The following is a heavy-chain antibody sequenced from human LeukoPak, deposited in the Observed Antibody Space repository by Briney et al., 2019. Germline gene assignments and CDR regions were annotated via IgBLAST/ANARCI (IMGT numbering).Heavy chain of an antibody. J-gene: IGHJ4*02. CDR3: ARHVHSGWYWVY. V-gene: IGHV4-39*01. Sequence: SETLSLTCTVSGDSISSSTYYWAWIRQPPGKGLKWIGSFSHGGNTYYKSSLKSRLTISVDTSKNQFSLKLSSVTAADTSVYYCARHVHSGWYWVYWGQGTFVTVSS. D-gene: IGHD6-19*01. CDR1: GDSISSSTYY. CDR2: FSHGGNT.